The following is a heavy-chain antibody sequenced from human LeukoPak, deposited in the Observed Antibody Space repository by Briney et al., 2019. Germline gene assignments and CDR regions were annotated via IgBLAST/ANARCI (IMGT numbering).Heavy chain of an antibody. Sequence: SVKVSCKASGFTFTSSAMQWVRQARGQRLEWIGWIVVGSGNTNYAQKFQERVTITRDMSTSTAYMELSSLRSEDTAVYYCAASSSGWYLGDCWGQGTLVTVSS. V-gene: IGHV1-58*02. D-gene: IGHD6-19*01. CDR2: IVVGSGNT. J-gene: IGHJ4*02. CDR1: GFTFTSSA. CDR3: AASSSGWYLGDC.